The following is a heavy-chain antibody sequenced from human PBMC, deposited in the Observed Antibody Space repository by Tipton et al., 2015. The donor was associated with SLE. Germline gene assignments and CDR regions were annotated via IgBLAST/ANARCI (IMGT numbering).Heavy chain of an antibody. V-gene: IGHV3-43D*03. D-gene: IGHD3-10*01. CDR3: ASMLLYVDY. Sequence: SLRLSCAASGFPFGDYAMHWVRQGPGKGLEWVSLISWDGVGTYYADSVKGRFTISRDNSKDSLYLQLHSLRPEDTGIYYCASMLLYVDYWGQGTLVTVSS. J-gene: IGHJ4*02. CDR2: ISWDGVGT. CDR1: GFPFGDYA.